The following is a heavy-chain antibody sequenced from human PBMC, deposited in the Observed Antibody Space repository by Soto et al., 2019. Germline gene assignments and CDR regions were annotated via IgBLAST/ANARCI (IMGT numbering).Heavy chain of an antibody. CDR3: ARSRHRSGSYVPVEVQDQNLYFDY. CDR1: GGTFSSYA. Sequence: QVQLVQSGAEVKKPGSSVKVSCKASGGTFSSYAISWVRQAPGQGLEWMGGIIPIFGTAYYAQKFQGRFTITADESTITAYMERSSLSSEDTSVYYCARSRHRSGSYVPVEVQDQNLYFDYWGQGTLVTVSS. CDR2: IIPIFGTA. J-gene: IGHJ4*02. V-gene: IGHV1-69*01. D-gene: IGHD3-22*01.